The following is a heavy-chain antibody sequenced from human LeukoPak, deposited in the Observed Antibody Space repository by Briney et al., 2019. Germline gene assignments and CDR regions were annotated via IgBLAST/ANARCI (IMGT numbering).Heavy chain of an antibody. CDR1: GYTFTSYG. J-gene: IGHJ6*02. D-gene: IGHD6-19*01. Sequence: GASVKVSCKASGYTFTSYGISWVRQAPGQGLEWTGWISAYNGNTNYAQKLQGRVTMTTDTSTSTAYMELRSLRSDGTAVYYCARDRSLAVAGTYYYGMDVWGQGTTVTDSS. CDR2: ISAYNGNT. CDR3: ARDRSLAVAGTYYYGMDV. V-gene: IGHV1-18*01.